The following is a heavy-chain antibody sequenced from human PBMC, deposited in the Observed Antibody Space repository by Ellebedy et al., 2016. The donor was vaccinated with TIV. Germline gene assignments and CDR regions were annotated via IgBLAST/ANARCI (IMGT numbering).Heavy chain of an antibody. Sequence: ASVKVSCKTSGYSFMSHGITWVRQAPGQGLEWMGWISGYSGKPNYAQKVRDRITMTTDTSTSTAYMELRSLKSDDTAVYFCARGRWDGQFDYWGQGTLVTVSS. D-gene: IGHD1-26*01. J-gene: IGHJ4*02. V-gene: IGHV1-18*01. CDR1: GYSFMSHG. CDR2: ISGYSGKP. CDR3: ARGRWDGQFDY.